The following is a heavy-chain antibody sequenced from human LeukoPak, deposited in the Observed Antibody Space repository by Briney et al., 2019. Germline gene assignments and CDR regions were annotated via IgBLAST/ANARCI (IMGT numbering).Heavy chain of an antibody. CDR1: GGSISSYY. CDR3: ARVYCGGDCYPYYYYYYGMDV. D-gene: IGHD2-21*02. Sequence: SETLSLTCTVSGGSISSYYWSWIRQPPGKGLEWIGYIYYSGSTNYNPSLKSRVTISVDTSKNQFSLKLSSVTAADTAVYYCARVYCGGDCYPYYYYYYGMDVWGQGTTVTVSS. J-gene: IGHJ6*02. V-gene: IGHV4-59*01. CDR2: IYYSGST.